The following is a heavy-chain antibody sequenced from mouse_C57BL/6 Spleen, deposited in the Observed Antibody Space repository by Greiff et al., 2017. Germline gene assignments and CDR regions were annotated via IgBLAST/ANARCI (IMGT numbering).Heavy chain of an antibody. CDR3: ARGTTVVATRYFDV. CDR1: GYSITSGYY. D-gene: IGHD1-1*01. CDR2: ISYDGSN. V-gene: IGHV3-6*01. J-gene: IGHJ1*03. Sequence: EVQLQQSGPGLVKPSQSLSLTCSVTGYSITSGYYWNWIRQFPGNKLEWMGYISYDGSNNSNPSLKNRTPITRDTSKNQFFLKLNSVTTEDTATYYCARGTTVVATRYFDVWGTGTTVTVSS.